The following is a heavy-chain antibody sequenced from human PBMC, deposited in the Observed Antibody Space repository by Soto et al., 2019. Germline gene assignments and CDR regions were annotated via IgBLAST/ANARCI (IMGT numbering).Heavy chain of an antibody. D-gene: IGHD3-22*01. Sequence: EVQLVESGGDFVQPGGSLRLSCAASGFTFSSYWMHWVRQVPGKGLVWVSRINSDGSRLNYADSVKGRFAISRDDAKNTLYLHVNSLTVEDTAVYSCARGGSGAYYQDYWGRGTLVTVSS. CDR3: ARGGSGAYYQDY. V-gene: IGHV3-74*01. J-gene: IGHJ4*02. CDR1: GFTFSSYW. CDR2: INSDGSRL.